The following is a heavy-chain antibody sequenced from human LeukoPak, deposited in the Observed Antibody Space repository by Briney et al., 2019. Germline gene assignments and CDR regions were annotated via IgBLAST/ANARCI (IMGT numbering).Heavy chain of an antibody. V-gene: IGHV4-59*01. Sequence: PETLSLTCSVSGASITTYYWSWIRQSPAKGLEWIGYIYYNGGTNYNPSLKSRVAISIDASKNQFSLRLTSVTAADTAVYYCARDNPANYFDPWGQGTLVTVSS. CDR2: IYYNGGT. D-gene: IGHD4/OR15-4a*01. CDR3: ARDNPANYFDP. J-gene: IGHJ5*02. CDR1: GASITTYY.